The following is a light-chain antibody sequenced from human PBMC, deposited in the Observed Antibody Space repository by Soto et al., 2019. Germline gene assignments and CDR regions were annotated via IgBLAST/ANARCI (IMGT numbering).Light chain of an antibody. V-gene: IGLV2-23*02. CDR2: EVF. J-gene: IGLJ2*01. CDR3: CSYAGRATYV. CDR1: SSDVGSYNL. Sequence: QSALTQPASVSGSPGQSITISCTGPSSDVGSYNLVSWYQQYPGKAPKLIIFEVFKRPSGVSDRFSGSKSGNTASLTISGLQAEDEANYYCCSYAGRATYVFGGGTKLTVL.